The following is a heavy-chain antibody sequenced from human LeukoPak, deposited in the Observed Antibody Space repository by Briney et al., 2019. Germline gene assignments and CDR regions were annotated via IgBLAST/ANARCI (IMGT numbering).Heavy chain of an antibody. V-gene: IGHV3-23*01. CDR3: AKDAAGPEY. D-gene: IGHD6-19*01. CDR1: GFTFSSYA. CDR2: ITGTGGRT. Sequence: GGSLRLSCGASGFTFSSYAMTWVRQAPGKGLEWVSAITGTGGRTYYADSVKGRFTISRDNSKNTVYLQMNSLRAEDTAVYYCAKDAAGPEYWGQGTLVSGSS. J-gene: IGHJ4*02.